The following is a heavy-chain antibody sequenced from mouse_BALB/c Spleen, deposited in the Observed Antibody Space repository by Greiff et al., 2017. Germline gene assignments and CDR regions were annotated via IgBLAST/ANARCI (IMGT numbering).Heavy chain of an antibody. CDR2: IRSKSNNYAT. CDR3: VRHDGDFDV. Sequence: GGGLVQPKGSLKLSCAASGFTFNTYAMNWVRQAPGKGLEWVARIRSKSNNYATYYADSVKDRFTISRDDSQSMLYLQMNNLKTEDTAMYYCVRHDGDFDVWGAGTTVTVSS. CDR1: GFTFNTYA. V-gene: IGHV10-1*02. D-gene: IGHD1-1*01. J-gene: IGHJ1*01.